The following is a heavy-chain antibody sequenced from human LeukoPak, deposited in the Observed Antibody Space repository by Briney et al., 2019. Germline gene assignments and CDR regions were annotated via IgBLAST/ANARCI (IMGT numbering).Heavy chain of an antibody. V-gene: IGHV4-39*01. J-gene: IGHJ4*02. Sequence: KPSETLSLTCTVSGGSIRSSIYYWGWIRQPPGKGLEWIGSIYSSGSTYYNPSLKSPVTISGDTSKNRFSLKLSSVTAADTAVYYCARQGPMYYFDYWGQGTLVTVSS. CDR2: IYSSGST. CDR1: GGSIRSSIYY. CDR3: ARQGPMYYFDY.